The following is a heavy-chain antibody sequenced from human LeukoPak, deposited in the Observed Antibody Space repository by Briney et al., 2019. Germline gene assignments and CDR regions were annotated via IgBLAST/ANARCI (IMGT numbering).Heavy chain of an antibody. V-gene: IGHV3-74*01. J-gene: IGHJ5*02. CDR1: GFTFSIFW. CDR2: ISTDGSST. Sequence: PGGSLRLSCAASGFTFSIFWMHWVRQAPGKGLVWVSRISTDGSSTSYADSVKGRFTISRGNAKNTLYLQMNSLRAEDTAVYYCARGRLGQGTNIKNNWFDPWGQGTLVTVSS. D-gene: IGHD2-8*01. CDR3: ARGRLGQGTNIKNNWFDP.